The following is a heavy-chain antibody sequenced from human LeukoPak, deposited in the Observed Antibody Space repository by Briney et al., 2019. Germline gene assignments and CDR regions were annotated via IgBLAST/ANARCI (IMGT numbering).Heavy chain of an antibody. CDR1: GGTFSSYA. CDR3: ARGLGTVTPPGASFDY. J-gene: IGHJ4*02. D-gene: IGHD4-17*01. Sequence: SVKVSCKASGGTFSSYAINWVRQAPGQGLEWMGRIIPIFDITNYAQKFQDRVTITADKSTYTAYMELSSLRSEDTAVYFCARGLGTVTPPGASFDYWGQGTLVTVSS. V-gene: IGHV1-69*04. CDR2: IIPIFDIT.